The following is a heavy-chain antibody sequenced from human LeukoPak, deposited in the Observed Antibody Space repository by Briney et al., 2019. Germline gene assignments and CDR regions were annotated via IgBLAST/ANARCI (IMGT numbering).Heavy chain of an antibody. CDR3: ASDRASVAGYFDY. Sequence: KTSETLSLTCTVSGGSISSGGYYWSWIRQHPGKGLEWIGYIYYSGSTYYNPSLKSRVTISVDTSKNQFSLKLSSVTAADTAVYYCASDRASVAGYFDYWGQGTLVTVSS. J-gene: IGHJ4*02. D-gene: IGHD6-19*01. CDR2: IYYSGST. CDR1: GGSISSGGYY. V-gene: IGHV4-31*03.